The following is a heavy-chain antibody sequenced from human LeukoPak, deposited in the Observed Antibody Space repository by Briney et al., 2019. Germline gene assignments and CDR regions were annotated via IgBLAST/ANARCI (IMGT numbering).Heavy chain of an antibody. V-gene: IGHV3-23*01. CDR2: ISTTGSTT. CDR1: GFIFNNYA. J-gene: IGHJ4*02. CDR3: ATYDLWTTYYTFQY. Sequence: QAGGSLRLSCAASGFIFNNYAMSWVRQAPGKGLEWVSSISTTGSTTYYADSVRGRFTTSRDNSQNTLSLQMDSLTAADTAVYSCATYDLWTTYYTFQYWGQGTLVSVSS. D-gene: IGHD3-3*01.